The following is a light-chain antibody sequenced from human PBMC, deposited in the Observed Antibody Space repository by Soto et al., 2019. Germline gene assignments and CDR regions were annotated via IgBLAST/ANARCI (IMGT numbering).Light chain of an antibody. V-gene: IGKV3-20*01. J-gene: IGKJ1*01. Sequence: EIVLTQSPGTLSLSPGERATLSCRASQSVSSSYLAWYQQKPGQAPRLLIYGASSRATRIPDRFGGSGYGTDFTLAVSRLEIVDFAVYYCQEYGSPRPFGQGTKVEIK. CDR2: GAS. CDR3: QEYGSPRP. CDR1: QSVSSSY.